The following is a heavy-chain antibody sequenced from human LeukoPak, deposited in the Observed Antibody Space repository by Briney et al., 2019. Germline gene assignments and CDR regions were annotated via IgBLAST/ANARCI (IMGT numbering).Heavy chain of an antibody. CDR2: IGGDAVST. J-gene: IGHJ4*02. D-gene: IGHD3-3*01. CDR1: GFTFSSYG. V-gene: IGHV3-23*01. Sequence: GGSLRLSCAASGFTFSSYGMHWVRQAPGKGLEWVSAIGGDAVSTYYADSVKGRFSISRDNSKNTLYLQMNSLRADDTAVYYCAKDLWKADYWGQGTLVTVSS. CDR3: AKDLWKADY.